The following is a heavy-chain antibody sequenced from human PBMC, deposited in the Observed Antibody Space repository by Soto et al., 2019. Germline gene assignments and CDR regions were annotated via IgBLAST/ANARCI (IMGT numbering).Heavy chain of an antibody. V-gene: IGHV4-59*04. D-gene: IGHD6-19*01. J-gene: IGHJ4*02. CDR2: IYYSGST. CDR3: ARPLRGGWSYYFDY. Sequence: SLTCTVSGGSISSYYWSWIRQPPGKGLEWIGYIYYSGSTYYNPSLKSRVTISVDSSKNQFSLKLSSVTAADTAVYYCARPLRGGWSYYFDYWGQGTLVTVSS. CDR1: GGSISSYY.